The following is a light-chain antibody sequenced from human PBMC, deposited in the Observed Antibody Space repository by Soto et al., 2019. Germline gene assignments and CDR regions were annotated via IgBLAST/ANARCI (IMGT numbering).Light chain of an antibody. V-gene: IGKV3-15*01. CDR2: DVS. CDR1: QSVGSN. Sequence: EMVMTQSPATLSVSPGERATLSCRASQSVGSNLAWYQQKPGQAPRLLIYDVSTRATGIAARFSGSGSGTEFTLTITSLQSEDFAVYYCQQYNNWYTFGQGTKLEIK. CDR3: QQYNNWYT. J-gene: IGKJ2*01.